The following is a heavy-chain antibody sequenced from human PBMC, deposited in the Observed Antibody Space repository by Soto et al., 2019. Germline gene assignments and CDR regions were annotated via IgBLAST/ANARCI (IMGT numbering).Heavy chain of an antibody. CDR1: GGSVSSGSYY. CDR2: IYYSGST. Sequence: SETLSLTCTVSGGSVSSGSYYWSWIRQPPGKGLEWIGYIYYSGSTNYNPSLKSRVTISVDTSKNQFSLKLSSVTAADTAVYYCAGGGEEDIAARPLLNWFDPWGQGTLVTVSS. D-gene: IGHD6-6*01. V-gene: IGHV4-61*01. CDR3: AGGGEEDIAARPLLNWFDP. J-gene: IGHJ5*02.